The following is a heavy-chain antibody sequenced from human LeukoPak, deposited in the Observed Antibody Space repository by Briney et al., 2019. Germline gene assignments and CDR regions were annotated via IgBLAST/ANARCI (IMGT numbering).Heavy chain of an antibody. Sequence: SETLSLTCTVSGGSISSSSYYWGWIRQPPGKGLEWIGSIYYSASTYYNPSLKSRVTISVDTSKNQFSLKLSSVTAADTAVYHCARHVVRYCSSTSCLPTGYMDVWGKGTTVTVSS. D-gene: IGHD2-2*01. CDR3: ARHVVRYCSSTSCLPTGYMDV. CDR1: GGSISSSSYY. J-gene: IGHJ6*03. V-gene: IGHV4-39*01. CDR2: IYYSAST.